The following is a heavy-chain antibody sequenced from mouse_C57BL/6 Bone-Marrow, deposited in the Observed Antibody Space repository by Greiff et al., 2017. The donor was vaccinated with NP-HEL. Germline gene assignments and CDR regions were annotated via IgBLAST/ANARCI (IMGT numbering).Heavy chain of an antibody. CDR3: ASHLRLLAWFAY. D-gene: IGHD3-2*02. Sequence: VQLQQSVAELVRPGASVKLSCTASGFNIKNTYMHWVKQRPEQGLEWIGRIAPANGNTTYAPKFQGKATITADTSSNTAYLQLSSLTSEDTAIYYCASHLRLLAWFAYWGQGTLVTVSA. CDR1: GFNIKNTY. CDR2: IAPANGNT. V-gene: IGHV14-3*01. J-gene: IGHJ3*01.